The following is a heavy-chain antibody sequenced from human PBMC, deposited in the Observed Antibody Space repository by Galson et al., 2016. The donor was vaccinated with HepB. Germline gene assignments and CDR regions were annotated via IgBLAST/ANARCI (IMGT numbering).Heavy chain of an antibody. CDR3: VKTRSQFLEWLSYGLDV. V-gene: IGHV3-33*03. CDR1: GFRFSDYG. Sequence: SLRLSCAGSGFRFSDYGMYWVRQVPGKGLEWLTCISFDGSDAYYSDSVKGRFTISRDNSRNTVDLQMRSLTSADAVVYYCVKTRSQFLEWLSYGLDVWGHGTTFIVS. D-gene: IGHD3-3*01. J-gene: IGHJ6*02. CDR2: ISFDGSDA.